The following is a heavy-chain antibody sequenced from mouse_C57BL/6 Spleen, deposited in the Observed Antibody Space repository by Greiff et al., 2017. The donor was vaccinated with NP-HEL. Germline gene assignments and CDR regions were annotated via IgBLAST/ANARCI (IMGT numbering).Heavy chain of an antibody. Sequence: VQLQQPGAELVMPGASVKLSCKASGYTFTSYWMHWVKQRPGQGLEWIGEIDPSDSYTNYNQKFKGKSTLTVDKSSSTAYMQLSSLTSEDSAVYYCARWLLRRGYAMDYWGQGTSVTVSS. CDR3: ARWLLRRGYAMDY. D-gene: IGHD2-3*01. CDR1: GYTFTSYW. V-gene: IGHV1-69*01. J-gene: IGHJ4*01. CDR2: IDPSDSYT.